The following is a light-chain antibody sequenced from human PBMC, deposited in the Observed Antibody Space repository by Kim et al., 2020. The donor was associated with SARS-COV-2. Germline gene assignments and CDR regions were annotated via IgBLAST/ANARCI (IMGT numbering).Light chain of an antibody. V-gene: IGLV3-19*01. Sequence: ALGQTVRITCQGDSLRSYYAAWYQQKPGQAPVLVIYGKNNRPSGIPDRFSGSSSGKTAALTITGAQAEDEADYYCNSRDSSGNHLVFGGGTKVTVL. CDR3: NSRDSSGNHLV. J-gene: IGLJ2*01. CDR1: SLRSYY. CDR2: GKN.